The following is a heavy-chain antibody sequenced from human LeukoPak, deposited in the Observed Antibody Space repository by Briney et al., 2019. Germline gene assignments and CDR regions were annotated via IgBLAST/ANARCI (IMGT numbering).Heavy chain of an antibody. V-gene: IGHV4-39*01. CDR3: ARQYMITIFGERINWFDP. Sequence: SETLSLTRTVSGGSISSSSYYWGWIRQPPGKGLDWIGSIYYSGSTYYNPSLKSRVTISVDTSKNQFSLKLSSVTAADTAVYYCARQYMITIFGERINWFDPWGQGTLVTVSS. CDR2: IYYSGST. D-gene: IGHD3-3*01. J-gene: IGHJ5*02. CDR1: GGSISSSSYY.